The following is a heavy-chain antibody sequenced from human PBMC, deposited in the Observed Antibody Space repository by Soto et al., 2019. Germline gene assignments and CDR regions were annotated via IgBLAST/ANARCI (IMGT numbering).Heavy chain of an antibody. CDR2: ISSSSTI. V-gene: IGHV3-48*02. Sequence: GGSLRLSCAASGFTFSTYSMNWVRQAPGKGLEWVSYISSSSTIFYTDSVKGRFTISRDNAKNSLYLQMNSLRDEDTAVYYCAKGPLRFPDYGDYADYSYGMDVWGQGTTVTVSS. J-gene: IGHJ6*02. CDR3: AKGPLRFPDYGDYADYSYGMDV. CDR1: GFTFSTYS. D-gene: IGHD4-17*01.